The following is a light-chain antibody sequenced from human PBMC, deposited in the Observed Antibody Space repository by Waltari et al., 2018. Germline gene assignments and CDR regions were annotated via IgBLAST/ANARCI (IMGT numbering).Light chain of an antibody. J-gene: IGKJ2*01. V-gene: IGKV3-20*01. CDR2: GAS. CDR1: QSCRRNS. CDR3: QQYGNSPGT. Sequence: EIVLTQSPGTLSLSPGERATLSCRASQSCRRNSVAWYQQKPGQAPRLLIYGASSRATGIPDRFGGSGSGTDFTLTISRLAPEDLAVYYCQQYGNSPGTFGQGTKLQIK.